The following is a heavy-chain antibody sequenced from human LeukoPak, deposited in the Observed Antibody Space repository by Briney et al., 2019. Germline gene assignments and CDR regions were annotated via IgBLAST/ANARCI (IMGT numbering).Heavy chain of an antibody. V-gene: IGHV3-23*01. J-gene: IGHJ4*02. Sequence: GGSLRLSCAASGFTFTNYAMSWVRQALGKGLEWVSSFVGGGSGTYYADSVKGRFIISRDNSENTLSLQMNSLRAEDTAVYYCAKHGSSYYFDYWGQGTLVTVSS. CDR1: GFTFTNYA. CDR3: AKHGSSYYFDY. CDR2: FVGGGSGT. D-gene: IGHD2-15*01.